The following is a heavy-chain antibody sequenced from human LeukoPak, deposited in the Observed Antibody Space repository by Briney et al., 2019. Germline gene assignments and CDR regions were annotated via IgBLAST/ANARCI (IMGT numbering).Heavy chain of an antibody. CDR3: ARAGRTYWYFDL. J-gene: IGHJ2*01. V-gene: IGHV4-39*07. D-gene: IGHD1-14*01. CDR1: GGSISSSSYY. Sequence: SETLSLTCTVSGGSISSSSYYWGWIRQPPGKGLEWIGSIYYSGSTYYNPSLKSRVTISVDTSKNQFSLKLSSVTAADTAVYYCARAGRTYWYFDLWGRGTLVTVSS. CDR2: IYYSGST.